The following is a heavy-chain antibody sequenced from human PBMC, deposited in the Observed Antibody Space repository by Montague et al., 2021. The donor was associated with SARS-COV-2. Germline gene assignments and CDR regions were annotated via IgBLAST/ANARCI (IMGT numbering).Heavy chain of an antibody. CDR1: GYSTNSNNY. CDR3: ARAPYYGPGKPYQFDY. J-gene: IGHJ4*02. CDR2: SYHSGTT. V-gene: IGHV4-38-2*02. Sequence: SETLSLTCTVSGYSTNSNNYWGWIRKPPGKGLEWIGCSYHSGTTNYHPSLKSRVTISLDTSNNHFSLKVTSVTAADTAVYYCARAPYYGPGKPYQFDYWGRGTLVTVSS. D-gene: IGHD3-10*01.